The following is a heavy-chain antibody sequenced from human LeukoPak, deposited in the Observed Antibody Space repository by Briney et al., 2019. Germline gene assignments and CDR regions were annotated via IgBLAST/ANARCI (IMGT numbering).Heavy chain of an antibody. V-gene: IGHV3-23*01. D-gene: IGHD3-22*01. CDR3: AKRGVVIRVILVGFHKQAYYFDS. Sequence: LGGSLRLSCAVSGITLSNYGMSWVRQAPGKGLEWVAGISDSGGTTKYADSVKGRFTISRDNRKNTLYLQMNSLRDEDTAVYFCAKRGVVIRVILVGFHKQAYYFDSWGQGALVTVSS. J-gene: IGHJ4*02. CDR1: GITLSNYG. CDR2: ISDSGGTT.